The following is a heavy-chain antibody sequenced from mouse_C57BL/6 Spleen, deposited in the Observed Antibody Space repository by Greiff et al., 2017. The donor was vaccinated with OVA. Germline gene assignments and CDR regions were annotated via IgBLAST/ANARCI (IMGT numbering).Heavy chain of an antibody. CDR1: GFTFSDYG. V-gene: IGHV5-17*01. CDR3: ARALITAVGYFDV. J-gene: IGHJ1*03. CDR2: ISSGSSTI. D-gene: IGHD1-1*01. Sequence: DVKLVESGGGLVKPGGSLKLSCAASGFTFSDYGMHWVRQAPEKGLEWVAYISSGSSTIYYADTVKGRFTISRDNAKNTLFLQMTRLRSEDAAMYYCARALITAVGYFDVWGTGTTVTVST.